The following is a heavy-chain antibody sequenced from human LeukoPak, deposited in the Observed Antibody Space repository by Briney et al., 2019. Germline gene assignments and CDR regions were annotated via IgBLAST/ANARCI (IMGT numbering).Heavy chain of an antibody. J-gene: IGHJ4*02. CDR3: AKPSRDFDSSGYSHFDY. Sequence: GGSLRLSCAASGFTFSNYAMSWVRQAPGKGLEWVSTISGPGSSTYSADSVKGRFTTSRDNSKNTLYLQMHSLRAEDTAIYYCAKPSRDFDSSGYSHFDYWGQGTLVTVSS. CDR2: ISGPGSST. V-gene: IGHV3-23*01. CDR1: GFTFSNYA. D-gene: IGHD3-22*01.